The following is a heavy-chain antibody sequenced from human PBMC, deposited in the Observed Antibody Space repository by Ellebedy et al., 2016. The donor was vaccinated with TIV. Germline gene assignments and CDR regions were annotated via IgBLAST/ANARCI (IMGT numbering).Heavy chain of an antibody. V-gene: IGHV4-59*12. J-gene: IGHJ2*01. CDR2: IYYSGSI. CDR3: ARARYGAYRYFDL. D-gene: IGHD4-17*01. Sequence: GSLRLSCTVSGGSISSYYWNWIRQPPGKGLEWIGYIYYSGSINYNPSLKSRVTISVDTSKNQFSLKLSSVTAADTAVYYCARARYGAYRYFDLWGRGTLVTVSS. CDR1: GGSISSYY.